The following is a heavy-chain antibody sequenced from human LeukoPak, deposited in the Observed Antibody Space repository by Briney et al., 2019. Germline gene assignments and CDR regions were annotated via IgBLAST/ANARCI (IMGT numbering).Heavy chain of an antibody. CDR1: GFSLSTSGVG. Sequence: SGPTLVNPTQTLTLTCTFSGFSLSTSGVGVGWIRQPPGKALEWLALIYWNDDKRYSPSLKSRLTITKYTSKNQVVLTMTNMDPVDTATYYCAHGTLMYWETWFDPWGQGTLVTVSS. J-gene: IGHJ5*02. CDR3: AHGTLMYWETWFDP. CDR2: IYWNDDK. V-gene: IGHV2-5*01. D-gene: IGHD1-26*01.